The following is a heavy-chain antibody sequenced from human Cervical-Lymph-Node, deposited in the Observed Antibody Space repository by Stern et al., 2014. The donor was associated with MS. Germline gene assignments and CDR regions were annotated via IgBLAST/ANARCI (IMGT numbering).Heavy chain of an antibody. D-gene: IGHD2-21*02. CDR3: ARATYGQAGDQVDS. J-gene: IGHJ4*02. CDR2: ISYSGST. V-gene: IGHV4-31*03. Sequence: VQLVESGPGLVKPSQTLSLTCTVSGGSIKYSDYYWSWIRQHPGKGLEWIGYISYSGSTYYNPSLRSRITISVDTSRNQFSLNLSSVTAADSALYYCARATYGQAGDQVDSWGQGSLVTVSS. CDR1: GGSIKYSDYY.